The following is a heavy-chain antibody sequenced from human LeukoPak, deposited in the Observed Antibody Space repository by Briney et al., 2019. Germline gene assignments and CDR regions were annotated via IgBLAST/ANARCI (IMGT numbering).Heavy chain of an antibody. Sequence: GGSLRLSCAASGFTFSSYSMNWVRQAPGKGLAWVSSISSSSSYIYYADSVKGRFTISRDNAKNSLYLQMNSLRAEDTAVYYCATLPITMIVVADYWGQGTLVTVSS. J-gene: IGHJ4*02. CDR1: GFTFSSYS. V-gene: IGHV3-21*01. CDR2: ISSSSSYI. CDR3: ATLPITMIVVADY. D-gene: IGHD3-22*01.